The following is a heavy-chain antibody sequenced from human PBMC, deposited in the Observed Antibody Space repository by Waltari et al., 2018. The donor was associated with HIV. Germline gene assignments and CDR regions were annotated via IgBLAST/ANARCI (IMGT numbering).Heavy chain of an antibody. J-gene: IGHJ3*02. CDR1: GGSISSSSYY. D-gene: IGHD6-13*01. CDR2: IYYSGST. CDR3: ARRGIAAAGTRAFDI. Sequence: QLQLQESGPGLVKPSETLSLTCTVSGGSISSSSYYWGWIRQPPGKGLEWIGSIYYSGSTYYNPSLKSRVTISVDTSKNQFSLKLSSVTAADTAVYYCARRGIAAAGTRAFDIWGQGTMVTVSS. V-gene: IGHV4-39*01.